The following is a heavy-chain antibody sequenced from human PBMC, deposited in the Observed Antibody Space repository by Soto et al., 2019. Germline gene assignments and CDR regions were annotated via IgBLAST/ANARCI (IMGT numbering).Heavy chain of an antibody. CDR2: IIPILGIA. D-gene: IGHD2-15*01. J-gene: IGHJ6*02. CDR1: GGTFSSYT. V-gene: IGHV1-69*04. Sequence: ASVKVSCKASGGTFSSYTISWVRQAPGQGLEWMGRIIPILGIANYAQKFQGRVTITADKSTSTAYMELSSLRSEDMAVYYCARDVVVVVAATRLDYYYYYGMDVWGQGTTVTVSS. CDR3: ARDVVVVVAATRLDYYYYYGMDV.